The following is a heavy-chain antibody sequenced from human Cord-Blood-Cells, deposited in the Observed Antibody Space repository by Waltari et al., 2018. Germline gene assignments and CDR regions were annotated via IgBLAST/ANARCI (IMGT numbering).Heavy chain of an antibody. CDR3: ARSRDYDFWSGYYDAFDI. CDR2: IYYSGST. J-gene: IGHJ3*02. CDR1: GGSISSYY. Sequence: QVQLQESGPGLVKPSETLSLTCTVSGGSISSYYWSWIRQPPGKGLEWIGYIYYSGSTNYNPSLKSRVTISVDTSKNQFSLKLSSVTAADTAVYYCARSRDYDFWSGYYDAFDIWGQGTMVTVSS. V-gene: IGHV4-59*01. D-gene: IGHD3-3*01.